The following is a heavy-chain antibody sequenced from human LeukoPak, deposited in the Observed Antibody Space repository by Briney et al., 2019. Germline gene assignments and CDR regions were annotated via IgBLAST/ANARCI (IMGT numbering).Heavy chain of an antibody. J-gene: IGHJ4*02. V-gene: IGHV3-48*01. CDR3: AKDRAIRGGKGFDS. CDR1: GFSFSAYT. Sequence: PGGSLRLSCSASGFSFSAYTMNWVRQAPGKGLEWVSFINGDGTTIHYSDSVKGRFATSRDNSKKTLYLQMNSLRAEDTAIYYCAKDRAIRGGKGFDSWGQGTLVTVSS. D-gene: IGHD2-15*01. CDR2: INGDGTTI.